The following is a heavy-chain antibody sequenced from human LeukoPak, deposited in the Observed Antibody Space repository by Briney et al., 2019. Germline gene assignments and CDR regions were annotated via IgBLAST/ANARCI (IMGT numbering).Heavy chain of an antibody. V-gene: IGHV4-4*02. D-gene: IGHD1-7*01. J-gene: IGHJ4*02. CDR1: GGSISSSNW. CDR3: ARVRGNYVSGKYYFDY. Sequence: PSETLSLTCAVSGGSISSSNWWSWVRQPPGKGLEWIGEIYHSGSTNYNPSLKSRVTISVDKSKNQFSLKLSSVTAADTAVYYCARVRGNYVSGKYYFDYWGQGTLVTVSS. CDR2: IYHSGST.